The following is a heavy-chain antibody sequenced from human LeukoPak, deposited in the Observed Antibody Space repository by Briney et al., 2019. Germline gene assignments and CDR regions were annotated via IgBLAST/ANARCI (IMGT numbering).Heavy chain of an antibody. V-gene: IGHV4-39*01. Sequence: SETLSLTCTVSGGSISSSSYYWGWIRQPPGKGLEWIGSIYYSGSTYYNPSLKSRVTISVDTSKNQFSLKLSSVTAADTAVYYCARDKYCSSTSCYTIFDYWGQGTLVTVSS. D-gene: IGHD2-2*02. CDR1: GGSISSSSYY. J-gene: IGHJ4*02. CDR3: ARDKYCSSTSCYTIFDY. CDR2: IYYSGST.